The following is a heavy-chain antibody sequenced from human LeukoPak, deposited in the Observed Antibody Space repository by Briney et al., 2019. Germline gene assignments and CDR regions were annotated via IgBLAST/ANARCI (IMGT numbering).Heavy chain of an antibody. J-gene: IGHJ4*02. CDR3: ARGPQSAASGIFDY. D-gene: IGHD6-13*01. Sequence: GGSLRLSCAASGFTFSSFGMHWVRQAPGKGLEWVAVIWTDGTTKYYADSVKGRFTISRDNTENTLYLQMNSLRAEDTAVYFCARGPQSAASGIFDYWGQGTLVTVSS. CDR1: GFTFSSFG. CDR2: IWTDGTTK. V-gene: IGHV3-33*01.